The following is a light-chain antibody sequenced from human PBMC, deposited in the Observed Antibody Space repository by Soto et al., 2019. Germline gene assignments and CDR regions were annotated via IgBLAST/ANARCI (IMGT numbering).Light chain of an antibody. CDR1: QSISSY. CDR2: TTS. J-gene: IGKJ4*01. V-gene: IGKV1-39*01. CDR3: QQSYSFFLT. Sequence: DIQMTQSPASLSASVGDRITITCLASQSISSYLNWYQQKPGKAPKLLIYTTSNLQSWVPSRFSGSGSGTEFTLTISNLQPEDFATYYCQQSYSFFLTFGGGTKV.